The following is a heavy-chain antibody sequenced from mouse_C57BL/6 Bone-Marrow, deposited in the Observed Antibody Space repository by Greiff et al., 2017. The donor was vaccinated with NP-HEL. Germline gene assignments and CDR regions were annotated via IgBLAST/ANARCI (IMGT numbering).Heavy chain of an antibody. CDR2: ISGGGGNT. D-gene: IGHD1-1*01. CDR1: GFTFSSYT. CDR3: ERQTSPYYYGRSRDWYFDV. V-gene: IGHV5-9*01. Sequence: EVKLVESGGGLVKPGGSLKLSCAASGFTFSSYTMSWVRQTPEKRLEWVATISGGGGNTYYPDSVKGRFTISRDNANNTLYLQMSSLTSEDTALYYCERQTSPYYYGRSRDWYFDVWGTGTTVTVSS. J-gene: IGHJ1*03.